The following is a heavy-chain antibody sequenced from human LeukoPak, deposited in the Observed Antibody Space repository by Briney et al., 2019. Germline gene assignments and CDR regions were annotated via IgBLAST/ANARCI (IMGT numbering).Heavy chain of an antibody. CDR1: GFTFSSYG. V-gene: IGHV3-30*18. CDR3: AKDIFASSSGWGALDY. CDR2: ISYDGSNK. Sequence: PGGSLRLSCAASGFTFSSYGMHWVRQAPGKGLEWVAVISYDGSNKYYADSVKGRFTVSRDNSKNTLYLQMNSLRAEDTAVYYCAKDIFASSSGWGALDYWGQGTLVTVSS. D-gene: IGHD6-19*01. J-gene: IGHJ4*02.